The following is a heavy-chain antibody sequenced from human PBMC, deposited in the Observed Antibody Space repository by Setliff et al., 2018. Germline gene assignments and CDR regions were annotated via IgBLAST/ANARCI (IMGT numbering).Heavy chain of an antibody. J-gene: IGHJ6*02. CDR1: GGTFSGYA. CDR2: ITPIFETA. Sequence: SVKVSCKASGGTFSGYAFSWVRQAPGEGLEWMGGITPIFETARYAEKFQDRVTITADKSTSTVHMEVSSLTSEDTAVYFCARDSVTLGQLERRGGWHYYGMDVWGQGTTVTVSS. V-gene: IGHV1-69*06. CDR3: ARDSVTLGQLERRGGWHYYGMDV. D-gene: IGHD1-1*01.